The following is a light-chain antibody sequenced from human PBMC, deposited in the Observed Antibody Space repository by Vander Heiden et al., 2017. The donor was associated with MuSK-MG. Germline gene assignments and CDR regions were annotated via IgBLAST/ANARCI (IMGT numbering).Light chain of an antibody. V-gene: IGKV1-5*03. CDR2: KAS. J-gene: IGKJ2*01. Sequence: DMQMTQSPSTLSASVGDRVTITCRASQSISSWLAWYQQKPGKAPNLLIYKASSLERGVPSRFSGSGSGTEFTLTISSLQPDDFATYYCQQYNSYSYTFGQGTKLEIK. CDR3: QQYNSYSYT. CDR1: QSISSW.